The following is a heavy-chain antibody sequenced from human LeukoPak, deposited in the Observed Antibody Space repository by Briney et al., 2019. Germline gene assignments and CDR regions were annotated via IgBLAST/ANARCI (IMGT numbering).Heavy chain of an antibody. D-gene: IGHD2-2*01. V-gene: IGHV3-9*01. CDR2: ISWNSGSI. CDR3: AKVTSLGAFDI. J-gene: IGHJ3*02. Sequence: PGRSLRLSCAASGFTFDDYAMHWVRQAPGKGLEWVSGISWNSGSIGYADSVKGRFTISRDNAKNSLYLQMNSLRAEDTALYYCAKVTSLGAFDIWGQGTMVTVSS. CDR1: GFTFDDYA.